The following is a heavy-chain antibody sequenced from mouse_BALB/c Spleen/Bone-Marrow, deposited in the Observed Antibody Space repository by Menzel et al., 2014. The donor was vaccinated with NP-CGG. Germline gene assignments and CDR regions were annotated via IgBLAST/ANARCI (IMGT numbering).Heavy chain of an antibody. CDR1: GYTFSSYW. J-gene: IGHJ3*01. CDR3: ARRGISWFAY. CDR2: ILPGSGST. V-gene: IGHV1-9*01. Sequence: QVQLQQSGAELMKPGASVKISCKATGYTFSSYWIEWVKQRPGHGLEWIGEILPGSGSTNYNEKFKGKATFTADTSSNTAHMQLSSLTSEDSAVYYCARRGISWFAYWGQGTLVTVSA.